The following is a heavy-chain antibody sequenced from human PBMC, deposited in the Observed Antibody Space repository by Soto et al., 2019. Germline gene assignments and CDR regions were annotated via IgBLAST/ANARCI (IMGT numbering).Heavy chain of an antibody. J-gene: IGHJ3*01. CDR2: VNGDGSST. Sequence: PGGSLRLSCAASGCTFSNYWMHWARQVPGKGLVWVSRVNGDGSSTFYADSVKGRFTISRDNAENTVFLQMNSLRAEDTAVYYCARDNWNTVWGQGTMVTVSS. D-gene: IGHD1-20*01. CDR3: ARDNWNTV. CDR1: GCTFSNYW. V-gene: IGHV3-74*01.